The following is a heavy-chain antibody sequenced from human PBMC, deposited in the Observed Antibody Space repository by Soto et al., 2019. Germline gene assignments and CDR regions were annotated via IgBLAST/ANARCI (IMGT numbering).Heavy chain of an antibody. CDR1: GYTFTSYA. J-gene: IGHJ4*02. V-gene: IGHV1-8*02. D-gene: IGHD4-17*01. CDR2: MNPNSGNT. CDR3: ARNLYGDNVDY. Sequence: ASVKVSCKASGYTFTSYAMHWVRQAPGQRLEWMGWMNPNSGNTGYAQKFQGRVTMTRNTSISTAYMELSSLRSEDTAVYYCARNLYGDNVDYWGQGTLVTVSS.